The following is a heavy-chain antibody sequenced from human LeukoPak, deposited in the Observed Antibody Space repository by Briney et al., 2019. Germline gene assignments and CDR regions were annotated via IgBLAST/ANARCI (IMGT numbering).Heavy chain of an antibody. CDR3: ARGVVVPAAISYYYYMDV. CDR1: GGTFSSYA. Sequence: SVKVSCKASGGTFSSYAISWVRQAPGQGLEWMGGIIPIFSTANYAQKFQGRVTITADESTSTAYMELSSLRSEDTAVYYCARGVVVPAAISYYYYMDVWGKGTTVTVSS. D-gene: IGHD2-2*02. V-gene: IGHV1-69*01. J-gene: IGHJ6*03. CDR2: IIPIFSTA.